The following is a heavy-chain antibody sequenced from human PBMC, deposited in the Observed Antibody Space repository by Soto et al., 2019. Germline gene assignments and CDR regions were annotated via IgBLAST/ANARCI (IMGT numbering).Heavy chain of an antibody. J-gene: IGHJ4*02. D-gene: IGHD2-2*01. Sequence: GGSLRLSCAASGFTFSSYGMHWVRQAPGKGLEWVAVIWYDGSNKYYADSVKGRFTISRDNSKNTLYLQMNSLRAEDTAVYYCARDHCSSTSCEGGDYWGQGTLVTVSS. CDR3: ARDHCSSTSCEGGDY. CDR2: IWYDGSNK. V-gene: IGHV3-33*01. CDR1: GFTFSSYG.